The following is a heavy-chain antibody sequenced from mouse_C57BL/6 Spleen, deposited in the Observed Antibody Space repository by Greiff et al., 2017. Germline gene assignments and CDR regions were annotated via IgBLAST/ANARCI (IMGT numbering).Heavy chain of an antibody. CDR1: GYAFSSYW. CDR3: ARCVTAEVDWVAY. CDR2: IYPGDGGT. J-gene: IGHJ3*01. Sequence: VQLLESGAELVKPGASVKISCKASGYAFSSYWMNWVKQRPGKGLEWIGQIYPGDGGTNYNGKFKGKATLTADKSSSTAYMQLSSLTSEDSAVYVCARCVTAEVDWVAYWGQGTLVTVSA. V-gene: IGHV1-80*01. D-gene: IGHD1-1*01.